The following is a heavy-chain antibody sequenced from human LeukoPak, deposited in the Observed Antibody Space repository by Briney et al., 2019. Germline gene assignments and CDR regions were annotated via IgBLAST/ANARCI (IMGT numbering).Heavy chain of an antibody. CDR1: GGSISSYY. J-gene: IGHJ4*02. Sequence: SETLSLTCTVSGGSISSYYWSWIRQPPGKGLEWIGYIYYSGSTNYNASLKSRVTISVDTSKNQFSLKLSSVTAADTAVYYCARGGDYRSYYFDYWGQGTLVTVSS. D-gene: IGHD4-17*01. CDR2: IYYSGST. CDR3: ARGGDYRSYYFDY. V-gene: IGHV4-59*01.